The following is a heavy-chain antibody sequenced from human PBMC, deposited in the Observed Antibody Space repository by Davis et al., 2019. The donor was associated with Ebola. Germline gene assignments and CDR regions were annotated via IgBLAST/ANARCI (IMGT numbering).Heavy chain of an antibody. V-gene: IGHV1-46*03. CDR1: GYTFTNYY. CDR2: INPNDGRT. CDR3: ARGLPREIVVVIAATGDF. Sequence: ASVKVSCKASGYTFTNYYMHWVRQAPGQGLEWMGMINPNDGRTIYAQKFQGRVTVTRDTSTTTVYMDLSSLRSEDTAVYYCARGLPREIVVVIAATGDFWGQGTLVTVSS. D-gene: IGHD2-15*01. J-gene: IGHJ4*02.